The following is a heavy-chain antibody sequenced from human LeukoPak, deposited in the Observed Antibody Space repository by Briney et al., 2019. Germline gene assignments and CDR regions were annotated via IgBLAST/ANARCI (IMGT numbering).Heavy chain of an antibody. CDR1: GFTFSSYW. CDR3: ARDKALGGGATTLDY. D-gene: IGHD1-26*01. Sequence: PGGSLRLSCAASGFTFSSYWMSWVRQAPGKGLEWVANIKQDGSEKYYVDSVKGRFTIYRDNAKNSLYLQMNSLRAEDTAVYYCARDKALGGGATTLDYWGQGTLVTVSS. CDR2: IKQDGSEK. V-gene: IGHV3-7*01. J-gene: IGHJ4*02.